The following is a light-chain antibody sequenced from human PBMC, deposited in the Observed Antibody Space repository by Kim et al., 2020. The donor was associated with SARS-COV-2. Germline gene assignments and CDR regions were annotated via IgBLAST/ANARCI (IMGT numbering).Light chain of an antibody. J-gene: IGKJ5*01. CDR1: QSVSSSY. CDR2: GAS. CDR3: QQYGSSPIT. V-gene: IGKV3-20*01. Sequence: EIVLTQSPGTLSLSPGERATLSCRASQSVSSSYLAWYQQKPGQAPRLLIYGASTRATGIPDRFSGSGSGTDFALTISRLESEDFVVHYCQQYGSSPITFGQGTRLEIK.